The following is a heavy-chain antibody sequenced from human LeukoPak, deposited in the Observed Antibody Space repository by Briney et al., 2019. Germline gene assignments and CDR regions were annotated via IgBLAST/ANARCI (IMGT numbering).Heavy chain of an antibody. CDR2: ISNDGSNK. J-gene: IGHJ5*02. D-gene: IGHD5-12*01. CDR1: GFTFSTYG. V-gene: IGHV3-30*03. Sequence: GGSLRLSCAASGFTFSTYGMHWVRQAPGKGLEWVAVISNDGSNKLYTDSVKGRFTISRDNSKNTLYLQMNSLRAENTAVYYCARSDVDMAAWGQGTLVTVSS. CDR3: ARSDVDMAA.